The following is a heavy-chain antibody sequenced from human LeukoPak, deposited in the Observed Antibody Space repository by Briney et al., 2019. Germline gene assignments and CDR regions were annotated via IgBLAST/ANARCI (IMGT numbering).Heavy chain of an antibody. CDR1: GFTFRNYA. D-gene: IGHD6-13*01. V-gene: IGHV3-23*01. Sequence: PGGSLRLSCAASGFTFRNYAMNWVRQAPGKGLEWVSAISGSVGTPYYAVSVNGRFTISRDNSKSTLYLQMNSLRAEDTALYYCAKVRDSSSSPFDCWGQGALVTVSS. CDR3: AKVRDSSSSPFDC. J-gene: IGHJ4*02. CDR2: ISGSVGTP.